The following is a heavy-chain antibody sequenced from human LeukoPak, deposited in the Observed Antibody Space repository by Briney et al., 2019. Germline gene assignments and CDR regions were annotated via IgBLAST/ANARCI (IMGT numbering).Heavy chain of an antibody. Sequence: PSETLSLTCTVFGGSFSNYYWSWIRQPPGKGLEWIGYIYYSGSTNYNPSLKSRVTISVDTSKNQFSLKLSSVTAADTAVYYCARGPYGDYARDAFDIWGQGTMVTVSS. CDR1: GGSFSNYY. V-gene: IGHV4-59*01. J-gene: IGHJ3*02. D-gene: IGHD4-17*01. CDR2: IYYSGST. CDR3: ARGPYGDYARDAFDI.